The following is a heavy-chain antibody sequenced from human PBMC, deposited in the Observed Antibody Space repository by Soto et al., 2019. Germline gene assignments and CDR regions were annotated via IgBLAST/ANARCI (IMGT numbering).Heavy chain of an antibody. V-gene: IGHV3-74*01. CDR3: ARGSNHFDY. D-gene: IGHD4-4*01. CDR1: GFTFSPFW. CDR2: INSDGNST. Sequence: EVQLVESGGGLVQPGGSLRLSCAASGFTFSPFWMHWVRQVPGKGPVWVSRINSDGNSTSYADSVKGRFTISRDNAKNTLSLQMNGLRAEDTAVYYCARGSNHFDYWGQGTLVTVSS. J-gene: IGHJ4*02.